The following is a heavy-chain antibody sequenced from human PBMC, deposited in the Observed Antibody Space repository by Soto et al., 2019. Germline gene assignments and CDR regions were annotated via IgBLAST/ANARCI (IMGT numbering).Heavy chain of an antibody. CDR2: ISGSGGST. D-gene: IGHD6-19*01. V-gene: IGHV3-23*01. J-gene: IGHJ3*02. Sequence: GGSLRLSCAASGFTFSDYYMSWIRQAPGKGLEWVSAISGSGGSTYYADSVKGRFTISRDNSKNTLHLQMNSLRAEDTAVYYCAKVYSSGWVDAFDIWGQGTMVTVSS. CDR3: AKVYSSGWVDAFDI. CDR1: GFTFSDYY.